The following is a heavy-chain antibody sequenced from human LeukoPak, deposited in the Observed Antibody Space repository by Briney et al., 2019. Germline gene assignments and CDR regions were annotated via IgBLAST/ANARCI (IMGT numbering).Heavy chain of an antibody. J-gene: IGHJ4*02. CDR3: ARDSPLRYDSSGYYPDY. Sequence: GGSLRLSCAASGFTFSSYSMNWVRQAPGKGLEWVSSISSSSSYIYYADSVKGRFTISRDNAKDSLYLQMNSLRAEDTAVYYCARDSPLRYDSSGYYPDYWGQGTLVTVSS. D-gene: IGHD3-22*01. CDR1: GFTFSSYS. V-gene: IGHV3-21*01. CDR2: ISSSSSYI.